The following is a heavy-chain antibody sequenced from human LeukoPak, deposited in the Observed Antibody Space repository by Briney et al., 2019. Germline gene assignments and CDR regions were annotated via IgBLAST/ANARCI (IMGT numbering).Heavy chain of an antibody. Sequence: SETLSLTCDVSGGSISSNNWWGWVRQPPGKGLEWIGEIYHSGSPNYNPSLKSRVTIPVDKSRNHFSLNLSSVTAADTAVYYCARVNINNWHSCDYWGQGTLVTVSS. CDR3: ARVNINNWHSCDY. D-gene: IGHD1-1*01. V-gene: IGHV4/OR15-8*01. J-gene: IGHJ4*02. CDR2: IYHSGSP. CDR1: GGSISSNNW.